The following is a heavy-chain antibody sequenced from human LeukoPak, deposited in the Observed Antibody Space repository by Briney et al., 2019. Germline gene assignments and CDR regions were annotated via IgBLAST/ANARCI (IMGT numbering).Heavy chain of an antibody. Sequence: GGSLRLSCAASGCTFSSYAMSWVRQAPGKGLEWVSAIVGSGGSTYYTDSVKGRFTISRDNSRNPLCLQMNSLRAEDTAVYYCAKRNDILTRGFDYWGQGTLVTVSS. CDR2: IVGSGGST. D-gene: IGHD3-9*01. CDR3: AKRNDILTRGFDY. J-gene: IGHJ4*02. V-gene: IGHV3-23*01. CDR1: GCTFSSYA.